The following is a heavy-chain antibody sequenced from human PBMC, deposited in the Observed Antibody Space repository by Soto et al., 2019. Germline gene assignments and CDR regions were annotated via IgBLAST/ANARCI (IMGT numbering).Heavy chain of an antibody. CDR1: GYTFTGYD. V-gene: IGHV1-8*01. CDR2: MNPNSGNT. D-gene: IGHD5-12*01. CDR3: ARGLGSGYDDDY. J-gene: IGHJ4*02. Sequence: ASVKVSCKASGYTFTGYDINWVRQATGQGLEWMGWMNPNSGNTGYAQKFQGRVTMTRNTSISTAYMELSSLRSEDTAVYYCARGLGSGYDDDYWGQGTLVTLSS.